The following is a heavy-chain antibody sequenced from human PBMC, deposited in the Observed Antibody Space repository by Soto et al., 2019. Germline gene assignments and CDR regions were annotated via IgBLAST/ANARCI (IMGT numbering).Heavy chain of an antibody. J-gene: IGHJ6*02. CDR1: GYTFTGYY. Sequence: ASVKVSCKASGYTFTGYYMHWVRQAPGQGLEWMGWINPNSGGTNYAQKFQGWVTMTRDTSISTAYMELSRLRSDDTAVYYCARGVVVVAATPYYYYGMEVWGQGTTVTV. V-gene: IGHV1-2*04. CDR3: ARGVVVVAATPYYYYGMEV. D-gene: IGHD2-15*01. CDR2: INPNSGGT.